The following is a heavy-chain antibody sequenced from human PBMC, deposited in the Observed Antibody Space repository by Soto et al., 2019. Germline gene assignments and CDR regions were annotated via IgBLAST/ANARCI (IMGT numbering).Heavy chain of an antibody. D-gene: IGHD3-22*01. CDR1: GGSISSGDYY. CDR2: IYYSGST. V-gene: IGHV4-31*03. Sequence: SETLSLTCTVSGGSISSGDYYWSWIRQHPGKGLEWIGYIYYSGSTYYNPSLKSRVTISVDTSKNQFSLKLSSVTAADTAVYYCARGSAEVSSGYYYSVTKFDSWGQGTLVTVSS. J-gene: IGHJ4*02. CDR3: ARGSAEVSSGYYYSVTKFDS.